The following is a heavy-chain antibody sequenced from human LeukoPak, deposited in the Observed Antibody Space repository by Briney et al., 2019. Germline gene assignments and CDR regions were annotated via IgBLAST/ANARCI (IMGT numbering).Heavy chain of an antibody. CDR3: ARDRGGTGDFDY. D-gene: IGHD1-1*01. Sequence: ASVKVSCKASRYTFTSYAIHWVRRAPGQRLEWMGWINAGNGDTKYSQKFQGRVTIARDTSASTAYMELSSLRSEDTAVYYCARDRGGTGDFDYWGQGTLVTVSS. J-gene: IGHJ4*02. V-gene: IGHV1-3*01. CDR1: RYTFTSYA. CDR2: INAGNGDT.